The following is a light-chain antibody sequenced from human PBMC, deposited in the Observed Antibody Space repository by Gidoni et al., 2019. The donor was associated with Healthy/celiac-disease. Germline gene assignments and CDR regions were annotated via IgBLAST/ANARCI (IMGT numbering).Light chain of an antibody. CDR3: QQRRRT. V-gene: IGKV3-11*01. CDR2: DAS. J-gene: IGKJ1*01. Sequence: ILLTQSPATLSLSPGERSTLSGRASQSVSRYLAWYQQKPGQAPRLLIYDASNRATGIPARFSGSGSGTDFTLTISSLEPEDFAVYYCQQRRRTFGQGTKVEIK. CDR1: QSVSRY.